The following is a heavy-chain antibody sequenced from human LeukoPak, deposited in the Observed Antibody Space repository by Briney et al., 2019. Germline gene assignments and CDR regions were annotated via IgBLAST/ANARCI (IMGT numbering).Heavy chain of an antibody. J-gene: IGHJ6*02. Sequence: ASVKVSCKASGYTFTSYAMNWVRQAPGQGLEWMGWVNTNTGNPTYAQGFTGRFVFSLDTSVSTAYLQISSLKAEDTAVYYCARGLYYDFWSGYPFFGYYGMDVWGQGTTVTVSS. CDR3: ARGLYYDFWSGYPFFGYYGMDV. D-gene: IGHD3-3*01. CDR1: GYTFTSYA. V-gene: IGHV7-4-1*02. CDR2: VNTNTGNP.